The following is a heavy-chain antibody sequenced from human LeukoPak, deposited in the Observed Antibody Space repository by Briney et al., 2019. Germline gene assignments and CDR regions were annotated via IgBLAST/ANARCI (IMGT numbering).Heavy chain of an antibody. V-gene: IGHV4-39*01. CDR3: ARQKSGSYGLFDY. Sequence: SETLSLTCTVSGGPISSSSHYWGWIRQPPGKGLEWIGSIYYSGSTYYNPSLKSRVTISVDTSKNQFSLKLSSVTAADTSVYYCARQKSGSYGLFDYWGQGTLVTVSS. D-gene: IGHD1-26*01. CDR2: IYYSGST. CDR1: GGPISSSSHY. J-gene: IGHJ4*02.